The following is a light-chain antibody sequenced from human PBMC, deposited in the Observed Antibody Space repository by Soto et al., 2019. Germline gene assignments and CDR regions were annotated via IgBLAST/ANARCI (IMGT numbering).Light chain of an antibody. J-gene: IGKJ1*01. CDR1: QSISTN. Sequence: EIVMTQSPVTLSVSPGQRASLTCGASQSISTNLAWYQQKPGQAPRLLIYGASTRATDIPARFSGSGSGTEFAVTISSLQPEDFAVYYCLQFDNWPAWTFGHGTRVQV. CDR2: GAS. CDR3: LQFDNWPAWT. V-gene: IGKV3-15*01.